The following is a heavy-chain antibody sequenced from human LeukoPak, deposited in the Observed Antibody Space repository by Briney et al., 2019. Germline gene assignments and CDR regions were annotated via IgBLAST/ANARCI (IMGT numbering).Heavy chain of an antibody. CDR2: ISAYNGNT. V-gene: IGHV1-18*01. CDR1: GYTFTRYG. J-gene: IGHJ4*02. CDR3: ATTGGFWSGYYDY. D-gene: IGHD3-3*01. Sequence: ASVKVSCTASGYTFTRYGISWVRQAPGQGLEWMGWISAYNGNTNYAQTLQGRVTMTTDTSTSTAYMELKSLRSDDPAVYYCATTGGFWSGYYDYWGQGTLVTVSS.